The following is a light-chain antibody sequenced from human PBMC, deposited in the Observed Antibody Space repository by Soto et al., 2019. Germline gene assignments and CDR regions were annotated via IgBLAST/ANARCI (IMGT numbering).Light chain of an antibody. V-gene: IGKV3-20*01. Sequence: IVLTQSPGTLSLSPGERATLSCRASRSVSNNYLAWYQQKRGQAPRLLIHGTSNRATGIPDRFSGSGSGTDFTLTFSRLEPEDFAVYYCEYYGSSITFGGGTKVDIK. CDR3: EYYGSSIT. CDR1: RSVSNNY. J-gene: IGKJ4*01. CDR2: GTS.